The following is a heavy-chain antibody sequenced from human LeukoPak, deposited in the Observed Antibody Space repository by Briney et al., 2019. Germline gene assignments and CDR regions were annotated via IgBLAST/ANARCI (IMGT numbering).Heavy chain of an antibody. D-gene: IGHD1-26*01. V-gene: IGHV4-4*07. J-gene: IGHJ4*02. CDR1: GDSLSSYY. CDR2: IYTSGST. CDR3: ARENSGSYREFDY. Sequence: SETLSLTCTVPGDSLSSYYWSWMRDPAGKGLEWIGRIYTSGSTNYNASLKSRVSMSVDTSKNQFSLKLSSVTAADAAVFYCARENSGSYREFDYWGQGTLVTVSS.